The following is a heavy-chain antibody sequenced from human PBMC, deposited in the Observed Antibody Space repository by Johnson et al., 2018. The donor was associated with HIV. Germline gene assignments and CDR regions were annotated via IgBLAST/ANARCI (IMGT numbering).Heavy chain of an antibody. Sequence: MLLVESGGAVVRPGGSLRLSCTASGFTFDDYGMNWVRQVPGQGLEWVSGINWNGGSTSYADSVKGRFTISRDNAKNSLYLQMNSLGAEDTALYYCARVVQYYGSSGYSTRGGDGLDSWGQGTVCTVSS. V-gene: IGHV3-20*04. J-gene: IGHJ3*02. CDR1: GFTFDDYG. D-gene: IGHD3-22*01. CDR3: ARVVQYYGSSGYSTRGGDGLDS. CDR2: INWNGGST.